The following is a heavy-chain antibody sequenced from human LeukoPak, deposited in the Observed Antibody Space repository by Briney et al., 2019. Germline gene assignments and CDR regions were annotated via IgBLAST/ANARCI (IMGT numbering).Heavy chain of an antibody. Sequence: GESLKISCKGSGYSFTSYWIGWVRQMPGKGLEWMGIIYPGDSDTRYSPSFQGQVTISADKSIGTAYLQWSSLKASDTAMYYCATYTYYYDSSAYHGYWGQGTLVTVSS. D-gene: IGHD3-22*01. J-gene: IGHJ4*02. CDR2: IYPGDSDT. CDR1: GYSFTSYW. CDR3: ATYTYYYDSSAYHGY. V-gene: IGHV5-51*01.